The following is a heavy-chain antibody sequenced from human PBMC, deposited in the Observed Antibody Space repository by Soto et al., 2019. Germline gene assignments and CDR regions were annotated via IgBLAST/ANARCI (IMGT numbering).Heavy chain of an antibody. Sequence: GASVKVSCKASGYTFTSYCIHWVRQAPGRGLEWMGRISPCHGNTNYAQKLQGRVTMTTDTSTSTAYMELRSLRSDDTAVYYCARLKDYYDSSGDDYFAYWGQGTLVTVYS. CDR1: GYTFTSYC. CDR3: ARLKDYYDSSGDDYFAY. D-gene: IGHD3-22*01. J-gene: IGHJ4*02. V-gene: IGHV1-18*01. CDR2: ISPCHGNT.